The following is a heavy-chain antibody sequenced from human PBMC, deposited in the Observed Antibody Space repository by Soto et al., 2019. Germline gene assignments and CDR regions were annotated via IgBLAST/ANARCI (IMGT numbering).Heavy chain of an antibody. CDR1: GFTVSSNY. D-gene: IGHD3-22*01. V-gene: IGHV3-53*01. CDR2: IYSGGDT. J-gene: IGHJ4*02. CDR3: TRAEVYYDRFDY. Sequence: EVQLVESGGGLIQPGGSLRLSCAASGFTVSSNYMGWVRQAPGKGLEWVSVIYSGGDTFYPDSVKGRFTISRDNSWNTLYLQMHGLRVEDTAVYYCTRAEVYYDRFDYWGQGSLVTVSS.